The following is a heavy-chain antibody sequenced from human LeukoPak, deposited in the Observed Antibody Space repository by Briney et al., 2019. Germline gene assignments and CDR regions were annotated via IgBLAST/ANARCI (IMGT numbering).Heavy chain of an antibody. J-gene: IGHJ6*03. CDR3: ARETGPYYYYYMDV. CDR1: GGSISSYY. CDR2: IYTSGNT. Sequence: SETLSLTCTVSGGSISSYYWSWIRQPAGKGLEWIGRIYTSGNTNYNPSLKSRVTISVDKSRNQFSLKLSSVTAADTAVYYCARETGPYYYYYMDVWGKGTTVTVSS. D-gene: IGHD1-1*01. V-gene: IGHV4-4*07.